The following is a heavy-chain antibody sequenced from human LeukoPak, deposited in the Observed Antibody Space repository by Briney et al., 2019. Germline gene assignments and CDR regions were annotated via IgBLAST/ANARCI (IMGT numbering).Heavy chain of an antibody. J-gene: IGHJ4*02. V-gene: IGHV4-34*01. D-gene: IGHD3-3*01. CDR2: INHSGSA. CDR1: GGSLSGSY. CDR3: ARARRDSGYYKVDY. Sequence: PSETLSLTCAVYGGSLSGSYWSWIRQPPGKGLEWIGEINHSGSANYNPSLKSRVTLSIDKSKNQFSLNLTSGTAADTAVYYCARARRDSGYYKVDYWGQGTLVTVSS.